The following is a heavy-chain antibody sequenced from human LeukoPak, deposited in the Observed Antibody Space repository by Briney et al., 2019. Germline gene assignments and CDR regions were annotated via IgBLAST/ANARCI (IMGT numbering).Heavy chain of an antibody. Sequence: GASVKVSCKASGYTFTSYDINWVRQATGQGLEWMGWMNPNSGNTGYAQKFQGRVTMTRNTSISTDYMELSSLRSEDTAVYYCARDGGWYFPSGMWSLGYYYYMDVWGKGTTVTVSS. CDR1: GYTFTSYD. V-gene: IGHV1-8*01. D-gene: IGHD6-19*01. J-gene: IGHJ6*03. CDR3: ARDGGWYFPSGMWSLGYYYYMDV. CDR2: MNPNSGNT.